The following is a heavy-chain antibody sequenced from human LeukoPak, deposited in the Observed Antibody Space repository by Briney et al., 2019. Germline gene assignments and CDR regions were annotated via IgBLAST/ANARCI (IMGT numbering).Heavy chain of an antibody. D-gene: IGHD3-3*01. Sequence: GASVKVSCKVSGYIFTVYGISWVRQAPGQGLEWMGWINTFSGSTYYAQKFQGRVTMTTDTSTSTAYMDLRSLRSDDTAVYYCARWSYDFWSGYSDYWGQGTLVTGSS. CDR2: INTFSGST. J-gene: IGHJ4*02. CDR3: ARWSYDFWSGYSDY. CDR1: GYIFTVYG. V-gene: IGHV1-18*01.